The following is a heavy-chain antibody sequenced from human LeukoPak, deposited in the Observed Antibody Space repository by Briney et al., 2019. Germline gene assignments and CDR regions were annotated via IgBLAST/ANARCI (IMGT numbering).Heavy chain of an antibody. CDR2: IYHSGST. V-gene: IGHV4-38-2*02. Sequence: PSETLSLTCTVSGYSISSGYYWGWIRQPPGKGLEWIGSIYHSGSTYYNPSLKSRVTISVDTSKNQFSLKLSSVTAADTAVYYCARDFDGSGSYPYSYWGQGTLVTVSS. CDR1: GYSISSGYY. CDR3: ARDFDGSGSYPYSY. D-gene: IGHD3-10*01. J-gene: IGHJ4*02.